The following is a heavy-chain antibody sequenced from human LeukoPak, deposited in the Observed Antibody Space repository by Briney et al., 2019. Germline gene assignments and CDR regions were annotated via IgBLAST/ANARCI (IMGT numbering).Heavy chain of an antibody. Sequence: SETLSLTCAVYGGSFSGYYWSWIRQPPGKGLEWIGEINHSGSTNYNPSLKSRVTISVDTSKNQFSLNLNSVTAADTTVYYCARGLVTANYAMDVWGQGTTVTVSS. CDR3: ARGLVTANYAMDV. CDR2: INHSGST. CDR1: GGSFSGYY. V-gene: IGHV4-34*01. D-gene: IGHD5-18*01. J-gene: IGHJ6*02.